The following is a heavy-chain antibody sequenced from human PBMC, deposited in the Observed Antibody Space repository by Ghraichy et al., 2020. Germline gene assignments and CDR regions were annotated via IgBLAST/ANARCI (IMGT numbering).Heavy chain of an antibody. CDR2: ISRSGGST. D-gene: IGHD5-18*01. Sequence: GGSLRLSCAASGFTFSSYAMSWVRQAPGKGLEWVSAISRSGGSTYYADSVKGRFTISRDNSKNTLYLQLNSLRAEDTAVYYCAKAAAMGTLAFDYWGQGTAVIVTS. J-gene: IGHJ4*02. V-gene: IGHV3-23*01. CDR1: GFTFSSYA. CDR3: AKAAAMGTLAFDY.